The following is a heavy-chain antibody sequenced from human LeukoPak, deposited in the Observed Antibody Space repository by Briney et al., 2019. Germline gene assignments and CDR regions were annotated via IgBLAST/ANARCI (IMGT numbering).Heavy chain of an antibody. CDR3: ARDDQWELIGPSDAFDI. Sequence: SETLSLTCTVSGGSISSSSYYWGWIRQPPGKGLEWIGSIYYSGSTYYNPSLKSRVTISVDTSKNQFSLKLSSVTAADTAVYYCARDDQWELIGPSDAFDIWGQGTMVTVSS. J-gene: IGHJ3*02. CDR2: IYYSGST. V-gene: IGHV4-39*07. D-gene: IGHD1-26*01. CDR1: GGSISSSSYY.